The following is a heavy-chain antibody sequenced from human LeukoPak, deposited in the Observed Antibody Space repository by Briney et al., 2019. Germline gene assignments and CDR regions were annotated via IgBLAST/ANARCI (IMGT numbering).Heavy chain of an antibody. V-gene: IGHV3-53*01. CDR3: ARSGAGWFDY. J-gene: IGHJ4*02. D-gene: IGHD6-19*01. Sequence: PGGSLRLSCAASGFTFSSYWMSWVRQAPGKGLEWVSVIYADGSTYYADSVKGRFTISRDNSKNTLYLQMNSLRAEDTAVYYCARSGAGWFDYWGQGTLVTVSS. CDR2: IYADGST. CDR1: GFTFSSYW.